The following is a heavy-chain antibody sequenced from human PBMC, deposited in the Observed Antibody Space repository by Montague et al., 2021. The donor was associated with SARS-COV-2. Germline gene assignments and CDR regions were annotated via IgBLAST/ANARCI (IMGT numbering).Heavy chain of an antibody. CDR2: IDWDDDK. V-gene: IGHV2-70*04. D-gene: IGHD3-9*01. J-gene: IGHJ4*02. CDR1: GFSLSTSGMR. Sequence: PALVKSTQTLTLTCTFSGFSLSTSGMRASWIRQPPGKALEWLARIDWDDDKFYSTSLKTRLTISKDTSKNQVVLTMTNMGPVDTATYYCARSYYDILTAYYTPFDYWGQGTLVTVSS. CDR3: ARSYYDILTAYYTPFDY.